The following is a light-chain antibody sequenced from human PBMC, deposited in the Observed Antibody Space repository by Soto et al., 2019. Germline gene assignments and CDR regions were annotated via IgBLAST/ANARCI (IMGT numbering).Light chain of an antibody. CDR1: SSNIGAFYD. Sequence: QSVLTQPPSVSGAPGQRVTISCTGSSSNIGAFYDVHWYQQLPGTAPKLLIYGNSNRPSGVPDRFSGSKSGTSASLAITGLQAEDEADYYCQSYDRGLSGSGVFGGETKLTVL. V-gene: IGLV1-40*01. CDR2: GNS. J-gene: IGLJ2*01. CDR3: QSYDRGLSGSGV.